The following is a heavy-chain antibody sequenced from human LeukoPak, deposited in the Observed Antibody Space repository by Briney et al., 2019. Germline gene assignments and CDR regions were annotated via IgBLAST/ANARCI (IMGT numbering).Heavy chain of an antibody. CDR3: ARARYSSTFFDY. Sequence: GGSLRLSCAASGFSFNSYDMHWVRQATGKGLEWVSAISTAGESFYPGSVKGRFTISRENAKNSFYLQMNSLRAGDTAVYYCARARYSSTFFDYWGQGTLVTVSS. J-gene: IGHJ4*02. CDR1: GFSFNSYD. CDR2: ISTAGES. D-gene: IGHD6-13*01. V-gene: IGHV3-13*04.